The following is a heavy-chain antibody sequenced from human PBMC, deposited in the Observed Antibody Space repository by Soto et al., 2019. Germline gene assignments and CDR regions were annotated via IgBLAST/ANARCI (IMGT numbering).Heavy chain of an antibody. CDR3: AKDSSAYYYYYMDV. CDR2: ISWNSGSI. V-gene: IGHV3-9*01. CDR1: GFTFDDYA. J-gene: IGHJ6*03. Sequence: GGSLRLSCAASGFTFDDYAVHWVRQAPGKGLEWVSGISWNSGSIGYADSVKGRFTISRDNAKNSLYLQMNSLRAEDTALYYCAKDSSAYYYYYMDVWGKGTTVTVSS.